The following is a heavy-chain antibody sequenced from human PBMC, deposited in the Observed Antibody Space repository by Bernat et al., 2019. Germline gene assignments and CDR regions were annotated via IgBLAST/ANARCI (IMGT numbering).Heavy chain of an antibody. V-gene: IGHV3-74*01. CDR1: GFTFSSHW. CDR3: VSHVFVVAAAKVAY. D-gene: IGHD2-2*01. J-gene: IGHJ4*02. Sequence: EVQLVESGGGLVQPGGSLRLSCAASGFTFSSHWMHWVRQAPGKGLVWVSHINSDGSDTNYAGSVKGRFTISRDNAKNTLYLQMNSLRAEDTAVYYCVSHVFVVAAAKVAYWGQGTLVTVSS. CDR2: INSDGSDT.